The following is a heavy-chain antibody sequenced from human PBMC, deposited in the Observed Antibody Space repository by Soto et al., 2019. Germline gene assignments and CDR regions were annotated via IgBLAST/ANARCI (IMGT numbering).Heavy chain of an antibody. V-gene: IGHV4-30-4*01. CDR2: IDYSGST. CDR1: GGSITNSVYY. Sequence: PSETLSLTCSVSGGSITNSVYYWNWIRQSPGKGLEWIGSIDYSGSTYYNPSLKSRVIISADTSKNLFSLKLRSVTAADTALYFCARDGPYCYGMDVWGQGTTVTVSS. J-gene: IGHJ6*02. CDR3: ARDGPYCYGMDV.